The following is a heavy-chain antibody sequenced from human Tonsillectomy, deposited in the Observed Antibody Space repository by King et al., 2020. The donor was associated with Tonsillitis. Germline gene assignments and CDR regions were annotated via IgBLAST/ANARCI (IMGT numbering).Heavy chain of an antibody. CDR2: IYSADST. V-gene: IGHV3-66*04. J-gene: IGHJ4*02. CDR3: ARPPWDVLRGEHD. D-gene: IGHD3-10*01. Sequence: VQLVESGGGLVQPGGSLRLSCAPSGFTVSSDYMSWVRQAPGKGLEWVSVIYSADSTFYADSVRGRFSISRDKSKNTLYLQMNRLRSEDTAVYYCARPPWDVLRGEHDWGQGTLVTVSS. CDR1: GFTVSSDY.